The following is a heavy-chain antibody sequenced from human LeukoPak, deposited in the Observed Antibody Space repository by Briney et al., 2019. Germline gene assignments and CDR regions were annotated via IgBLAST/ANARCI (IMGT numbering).Heavy chain of an antibody. Sequence: SETLSLTCTVSGGSISSSSYYWGWIRQPPGKGLEWIESIYYSGSTYYNPSLKSRVTISVDTSKNQFSLKLSSVTAADTAVYYCAPGGYGGKAFDYWGQGTLVTVSS. D-gene: IGHD4-23*01. CDR2: IYYSGST. J-gene: IGHJ4*02. CDR1: GGSISSSSYY. CDR3: APGGYGGKAFDY. V-gene: IGHV4-39*01.